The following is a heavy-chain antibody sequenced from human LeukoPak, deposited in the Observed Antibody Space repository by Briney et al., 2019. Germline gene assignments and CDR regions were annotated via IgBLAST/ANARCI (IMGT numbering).Heavy chain of an antibody. CDR1: GFTFSSYG. V-gene: IGHV3-33*01. Sequence: GGSLRLSCAAPGFTFSSYGMHWVRQAPGKGLEWVAVIWYDGSNKYYADSVKGRFTISRDNSKNTLYLQMNSLRAEDTAVYYCARGGQSYYGSGSYQGYWGQGTLVTVSS. J-gene: IGHJ4*02. D-gene: IGHD3-10*01. CDR2: IWYDGSNK. CDR3: ARGGQSYYGSGSYQGY.